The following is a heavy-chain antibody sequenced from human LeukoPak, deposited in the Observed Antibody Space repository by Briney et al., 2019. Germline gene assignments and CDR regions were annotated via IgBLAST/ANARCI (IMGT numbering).Heavy chain of an antibody. D-gene: IGHD3-9*01. CDR2: IYYSGST. V-gene: IGHV4-39*07. CDR1: GGSISSSSYY. J-gene: IGHJ5*02. CDR3: ARGGWWFILTGYANWFDP. Sequence: SETLSLTCTVSGGSISSSSYYWGWIRQPPGKGLEWIGSIYYSGSTYYNPSLKSRVTISVDTSKNQFSLKLSSVTAADTAVYYCARGGWWFILTGYANWFDPWGQGTLVTVSS.